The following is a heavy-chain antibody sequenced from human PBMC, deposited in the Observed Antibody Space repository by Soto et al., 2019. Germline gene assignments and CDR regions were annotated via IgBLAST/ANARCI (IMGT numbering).Heavy chain of an antibody. J-gene: IGHJ4*02. CDR1: GFTFSSYG. D-gene: IGHD6-19*01. V-gene: IGHV3-33*01. CDR2: IWYDGSNK. Sequence: GGSLRLSCAASGFTFSSYGMHWVRQAPGKGLEWVAVIWYDGSNKYYADSVKGRFTISRDNSKNTLYLQMNSLRAEDTAVYYCARTNSRGFYFDYWGQGTLVTVS. CDR3: ARTNSRGFYFDY.